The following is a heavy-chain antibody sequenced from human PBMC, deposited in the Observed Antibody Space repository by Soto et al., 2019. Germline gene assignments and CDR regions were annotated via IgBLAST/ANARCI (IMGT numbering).Heavy chain of an antibody. CDR2: ISGSGGST. D-gene: IGHD3-3*01. Sequence: PGGSLRLSCAASGFTFSSYAMSWVRRAPGEGLEWVSAISGSGGSTHYADSVKGRFTISRDNSKNTLYLQMNSLRAEDTAVYYCATKEDFWSGYYPYWGQGTLVTVSS. J-gene: IGHJ4*02. V-gene: IGHV3-23*01. CDR3: ATKEDFWSGYYPY. CDR1: GFTFSSYA.